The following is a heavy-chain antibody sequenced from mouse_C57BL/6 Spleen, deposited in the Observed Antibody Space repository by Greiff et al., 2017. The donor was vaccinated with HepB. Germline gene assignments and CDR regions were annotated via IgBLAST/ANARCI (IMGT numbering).Heavy chain of an antibody. CDR2: IDPETGGT. CDR3: TRLDGAY. Sequence: VQLQQSGAELVRPGASVTLSCKASGYTFTDYEMHWVKQTPVHGLEWIGAIDPETGGTAYNQKVKGKAILTADKSSSTAYMELRSLTSEDSAVYYCTRLDGAYWGQGTLVTVSA. J-gene: IGHJ3*01. D-gene: IGHD2-3*01. V-gene: IGHV1-15*01. CDR1: GYTFTDYE.